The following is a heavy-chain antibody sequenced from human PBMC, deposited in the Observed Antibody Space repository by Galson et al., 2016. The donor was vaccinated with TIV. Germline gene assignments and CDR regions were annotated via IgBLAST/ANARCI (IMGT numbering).Heavy chain of an antibody. CDR3: ARETCSGGTCYSRIGAFDI. V-gene: IGHV1-69*13. CDR1: GGTFSFYA. D-gene: IGHD2-15*01. CDR2: INPIFRTP. J-gene: IGHJ3*02. Sequence: SVKVSCKASGGTFSFYAITWVRQAPGQGLEWMGGINPIFRTPNYAQKFQGRVTMTADDSTRTAYMELSSLGSEDTAVYYCARETCSGGTCYSRIGAFDIWGQGTMVTVSP.